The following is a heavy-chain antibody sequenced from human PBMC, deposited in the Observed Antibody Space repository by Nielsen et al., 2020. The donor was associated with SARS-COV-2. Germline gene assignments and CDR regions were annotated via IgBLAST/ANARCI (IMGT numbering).Heavy chain of an antibody. CDR1: GFTFSSYW. D-gene: IGHD3-16*02. CDR3: ASQFPGELSLGVGFYYGMDV. V-gene: IGHV3-7*03. J-gene: IGHJ6*02. Sequence: GSLSLSCAASGFTFSSYWMSWVRQAPGKGLEWVANIKQDGSEKYYVDSVKGRFTISRDNAKKSLYLQMNSLRAEDTAVYYCASQFPGELSLGVGFYYGMDVWGQGTTVTVSS. CDR2: IKQDGSEK.